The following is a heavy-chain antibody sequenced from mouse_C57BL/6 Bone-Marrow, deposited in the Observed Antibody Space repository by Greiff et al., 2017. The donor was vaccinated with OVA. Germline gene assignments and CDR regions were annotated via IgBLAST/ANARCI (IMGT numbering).Heavy chain of an antibody. J-gene: IGHJ1*03. CDR1: GYTFTSYW. CDR3: ARPLRYPLGGYFDV. D-gene: IGHD1-1*01. V-gene: IGHV1-55*01. CDR2: IYPGSGST. Sequence: VKVVESGAELVKPGASVKMSCKASGYTFTSYWITWVKQRPGQGLEWIGDIYPGSGSTNYNEKFKSKATLTVDTSSSTAYMQLSSLTSEDSAVYYCARPLRYPLGGYFDVWGTGTTVTVSS.